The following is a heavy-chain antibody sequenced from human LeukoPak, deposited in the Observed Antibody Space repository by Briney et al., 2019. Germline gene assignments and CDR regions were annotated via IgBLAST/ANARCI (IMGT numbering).Heavy chain of an antibody. CDR1: GGSISSYY. Sequence: SETLSLTCTVSGGSISSYYWSWIRQPPGKGLEGIGRIYYSGSTYYHPSLKSRVTISVDTSKNQFSLKLSSVTAVNTAVYYCARSHYDFWSYYYYYMDVWGKGTTVTVSS. D-gene: IGHD3-3*01. V-gene: IGHV4-39*07. CDR2: IYYSGST. J-gene: IGHJ6*03. CDR3: ARSHYDFWSYYYYYMDV.